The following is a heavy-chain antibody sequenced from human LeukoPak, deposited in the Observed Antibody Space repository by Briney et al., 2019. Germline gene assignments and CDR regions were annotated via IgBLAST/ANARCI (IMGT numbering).Heavy chain of an antibody. J-gene: IGHJ5*02. CDR2: IFYRGDS. V-gene: IGHV4-39*01. D-gene: IGHD1-14*01. CDR1: GGSISNSYY. Sequence: SETLSLTCTVSGGSISNSYYWSWIRQSPEKVLEWIGIIFYRGDSYYNPSLSSRPTISVDTSKNQSSLLLTSITAAATAVYYGAPPTPVKPPAPYRGFDPWGQGILVTASS. CDR3: APPTPVKPPAPYRGFDP.